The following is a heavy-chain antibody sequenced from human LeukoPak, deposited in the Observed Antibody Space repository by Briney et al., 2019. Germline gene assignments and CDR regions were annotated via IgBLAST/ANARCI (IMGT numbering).Heavy chain of an antibody. V-gene: IGHV7-4-1*01. CDR2: INTNTGSP. D-gene: IGHD3-22*01. CDR1: GYTFTSYA. CDR3: ARGLPYYADSSGVGLDY. Sequence: ASVKVSCKASGYTFTSYAMNWVRQAPGQGLEWMGWINTNTGSPTYAQGFTGRFVFSLDTSVSTAYLQIDSLKAEDTDVYYCARGLPYYADSSGVGLDYWGQGTLVTVSS. J-gene: IGHJ4*01.